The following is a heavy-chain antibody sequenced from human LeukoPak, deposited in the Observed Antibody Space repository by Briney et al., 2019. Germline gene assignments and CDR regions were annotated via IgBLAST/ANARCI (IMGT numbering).Heavy chain of an antibody. CDR3: ARSMVGYDSSDYYYYYGMDV. V-gene: IGHV1-8*01. CDR2: MNPNSGNT. Sequence: ASVKVSCKASGYTFTSYDINWVRQATGQGLEWMGWMNPNSGNTGYAQKFQGRVTMTRNTSISTAYMELSSLRSEDTAVYYCARSMVGYDSSDYYYYYGMDVWGQGTAVTVSS. CDR1: GYTFTSYD. D-gene: IGHD3-22*01. J-gene: IGHJ6*02.